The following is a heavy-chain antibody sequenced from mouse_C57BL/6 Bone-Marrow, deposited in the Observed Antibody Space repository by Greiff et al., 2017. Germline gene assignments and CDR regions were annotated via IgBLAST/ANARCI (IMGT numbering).Heavy chain of an antibody. CDR2: IYPTSGRT. V-gene: IGHV1-55*01. J-gene: IGHJ2*01. D-gene: IGHD4-1*01. CDR3: ARSGPLGRGFDD. Sequence: QVQLQQPGAELVKPGASVKMSCKASGYTFTSYWITWVKQRPGQGLEWIGDIYPTSGRTNYNEKFRSTAILTVDTSSKPAYMQLSSLTSEDSAVFYCARSGPLGRGFDDWGKGTTLTVSS. CDR1: GYTFTSYW.